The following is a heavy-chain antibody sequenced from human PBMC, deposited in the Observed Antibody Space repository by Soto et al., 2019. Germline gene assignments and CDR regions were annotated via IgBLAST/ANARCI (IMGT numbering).Heavy chain of an antibody. CDR1: GFTFSIYA. Sequence: EVQLLESGGGLVQPGGSLRLSCAASGFTFSIYAMNWVRQAPGKGLEWVSVISGSGGSTYYADSVKGRFTISRDNSKNTLYLQMTSLRAEDTAVYYCARRTVAWYFDLWGRGTLVTVSS. CDR3: ARRTVAWYFDL. CDR2: ISGSGGST. D-gene: IGHD4-17*01. J-gene: IGHJ2*01. V-gene: IGHV3-23*01.